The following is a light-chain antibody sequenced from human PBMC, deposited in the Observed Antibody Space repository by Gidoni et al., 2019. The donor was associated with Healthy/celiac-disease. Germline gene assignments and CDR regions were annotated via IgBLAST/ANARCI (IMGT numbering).Light chain of an antibody. Sequence: AIQLTQSPSSLSASVGDRVTITCRASQGISSALAWYQQKPGKAPKLMIYGASSLESGVPSRFNGSGSGKNFTLTISSLQPEGFATYYCQQFNRYPRTFGQGTKVEIK. V-gene: IGKV1-13*02. J-gene: IGKJ1*01. CDR1: QGISSA. CDR3: QQFNRYPRT. CDR2: GAS.